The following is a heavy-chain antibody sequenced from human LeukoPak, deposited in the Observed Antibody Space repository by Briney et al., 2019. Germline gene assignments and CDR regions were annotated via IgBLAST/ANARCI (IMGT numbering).Heavy chain of an antibody. CDR1: GGSFSGYY. J-gene: IGHJ4*02. Sequence: KPSETLSLTCAVYGGSFSGYYWSWIRQPPGKGLEWIGEINHSGSTNYNPSLKSRVTISVDTSKNQLSLKLSSVTAADTAVYYCARMGGYGRWLRPGAVGYWGQGTLVTVSS. V-gene: IGHV4-34*01. CDR3: ARMGGYGRWLRPGAVGY. D-gene: IGHD5-12*01. CDR2: INHSGST.